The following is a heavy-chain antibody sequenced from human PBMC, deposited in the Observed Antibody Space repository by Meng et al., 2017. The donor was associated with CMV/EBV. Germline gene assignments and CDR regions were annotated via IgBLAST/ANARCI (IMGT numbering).Heavy chain of an antibody. Sequence: QVRVVQAGAGVKKPGSSVKVSCKASGGTFSSYAISWVRQAPGQGLEWMGGIIPIFGTANYAQKFQGRVTITADESTSTAYMELSSLRSEDTAVYYCARQLRLGELSPFDYWGQGTLVTVSS. CDR2: IIPIFGTA. J-gene: IGHJ4*02. CDR1: GGTFSSYA. D-gene: IGHD3-16*02. CDR3: ARQLRLGELSPFDY. V-gene: IGHV1-69*12.